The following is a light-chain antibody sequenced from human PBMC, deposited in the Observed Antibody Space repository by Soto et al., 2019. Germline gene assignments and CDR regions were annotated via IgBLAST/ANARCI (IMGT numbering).Light chain of an antibody. J-gene: IGKJ4*01. V-gene: IGKV1-6*01. CDR2: AAS. CDR1: QGIRND. Sequence: AIQMTQSPSSRSASVGDRVTITCRASQGIRNDLGWYQQKPGKAPKLLIYAASTLQSGVPSRFSGSGSGTDFTLTISCLQSEDFATYYCQQYYSYPLTFGGGTKVDIK. CDR3: QQYYSYPLT.